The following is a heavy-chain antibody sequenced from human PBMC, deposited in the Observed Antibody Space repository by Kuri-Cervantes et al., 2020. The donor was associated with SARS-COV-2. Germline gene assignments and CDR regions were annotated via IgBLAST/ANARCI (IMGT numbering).Heavy chain of an antibody. CDR1: GFTFSDYY. J-gene: IGHJ4*02. CDR2: ISYDGSNK. Sequence: LSLTCAASGFTFSDYYMSWIRQAPGKGLEWVAVISYDGSNKYYADSVKGRFTISRDNSQNTLHLQMKSLRTEDTALYYCARGRLGVHDSRGQGTLVTVSS. D-gene: IGHD2-8*01. CDR3: ARGRLGVHDS. V-gene: IGHV3-30-3*01.